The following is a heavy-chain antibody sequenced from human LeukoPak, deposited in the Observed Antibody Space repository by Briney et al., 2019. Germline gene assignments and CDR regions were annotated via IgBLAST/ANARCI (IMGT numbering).Heavy chain of an antibody. CDR1: GFTFSSYW. Sequence: GGSLRLSCAASGFTFSSYWMSWVRQAPGKGLEWVANIKQDGSEKYYVDSVKGRFTISRDNAKNSLYLQMNSLRAEDTAVYYCERDTVEMATDYWGQGTLVTVSS. CDR3: ERDTVEMATDY. V-gene: IGHV3-7*01. D-gene: IGHD5-24*01. CDR2: IKQDGSEK. J-gene: IGHJ4*02.